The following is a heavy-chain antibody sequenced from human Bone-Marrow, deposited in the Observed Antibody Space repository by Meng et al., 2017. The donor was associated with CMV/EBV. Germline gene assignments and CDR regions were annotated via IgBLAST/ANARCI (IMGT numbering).Heavy chain of an antibody. J-gene: IGHJ4*02. CDR3: AISLGATRDY. CDR2: IIPILGIA. CDR1: GYTFTGYY. V-gene: IGHV1-69*02. Sequence: SVKVSCKASGYTFTGYYIYWVRQAPGLEWMGRIIPILGIANYAQKFQGRVTITADKSTSTAYMELSSLRSEDTAVYYCAISLGATRDYWGQGTLVTVSS. D-gene: IGHD1-26*01.